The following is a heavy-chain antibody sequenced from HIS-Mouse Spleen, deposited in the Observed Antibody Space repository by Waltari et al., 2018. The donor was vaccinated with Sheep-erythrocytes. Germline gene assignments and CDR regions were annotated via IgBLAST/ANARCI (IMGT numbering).Heavy chain of an antibody. J-gene: IGHJ4*02. Sequence: QVQLVQSGAEVKKPGSSVKVSCKASGGTFSSYAISGVRQAPGQGLEWMGRIIPILGIANYAQKVQGRVTITADKSTSTAYMELSSLRSEDTAVYYCAQTGATTPHFDYWGQGTLVTVSS. D-gene: IGHD1-26*01. CDR3: AQTGATTPHFDY. CDR1: GGTFSSYA. V-gene: IGHV1-69*04. CDR2: IIPILGIA.